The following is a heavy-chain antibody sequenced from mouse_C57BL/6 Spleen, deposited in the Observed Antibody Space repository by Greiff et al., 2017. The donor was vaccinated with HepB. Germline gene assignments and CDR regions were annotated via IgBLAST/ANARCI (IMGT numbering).Heavy chain of an antibody. V-gene: IGHV5-17*01. CDR1: GFTFSDYG. CDR2: ISSGSSTI. J-gene: IGHJ4*01. CDR3: ARPDYYYAMDY. Sequence: EVKLMESGGGLVKPGGSLKLSCAASGFTFSDYGMHWVRQAPEKGLEWVAYISSGSSTIYYADTVKGRFTISRDNAKNTLFLQMTSLRSEDTAMYYCARPDYYYAMDYWGQGTSVTVSS.